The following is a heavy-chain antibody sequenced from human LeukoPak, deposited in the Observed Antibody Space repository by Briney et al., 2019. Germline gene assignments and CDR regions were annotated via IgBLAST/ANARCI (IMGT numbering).Heavy chain of an antibody. CDR3: ARAAAGMNHFDY. D-gene: IGHD6-13*01. J-gene: IGHJ4*02. V-gene: IGHV3-30*02. CDR1: GFTFSSYA. CDR2: IRYDGSNT. Sequence: GGSLRLSCAASGFTFSSYAMSWVRQAPGKGLEWVAFIRYDGSNTYYADSVKGRFTISRDNSKNTVHLQMNSLRAEDTAVYYCARAAAGMNHFDYWGQGTLVTVSS.